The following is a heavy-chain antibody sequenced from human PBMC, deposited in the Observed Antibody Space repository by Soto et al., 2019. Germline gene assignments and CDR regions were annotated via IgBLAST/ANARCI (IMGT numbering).Heavy chain of an antibody. CDR2: ISGGGDAS. V-gene: IGHV3-23*01. D-gene: IGHD7-27*01. CDR3: AKKSLGSLTSPALYYFDY. CDR1: GFTFGNYA. Sequence: EVQLLESGGGLVQPGGSLRLSCAASGFTFGNYAFSWVRQAPGKGLEWVSVISGGGDASYYPDAVKGRFTTSRDNSKNALYLQMHSLRAEDTAVYYCAKKSLGSLTSPALYYFDYWGQGTLVTVSS. J-gene: IGHJ4*02.